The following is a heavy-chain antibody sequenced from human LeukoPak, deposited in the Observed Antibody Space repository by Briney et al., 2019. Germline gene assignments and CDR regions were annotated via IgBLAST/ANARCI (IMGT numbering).Heavy chain of an antibody. D-gene: IGHD3-9*01. CDR1: GFTFSYYW. J-gene: IGHJ4*02. CDR2: INSEGTST. V-gene: IGHV3-74*01. CDR3: VRSYRDLTGYYNHFDY. Sequence: GGSLRLSCAASGFTFSYYWMHWVRQAPGKGLVWVSRINSEGTSTSFADSVKGRFTVSRDNAKNTLYLQMNSLRPEDAAVYYCVRSYRDLTGYYNHFDYWGQGNLVTVSS.